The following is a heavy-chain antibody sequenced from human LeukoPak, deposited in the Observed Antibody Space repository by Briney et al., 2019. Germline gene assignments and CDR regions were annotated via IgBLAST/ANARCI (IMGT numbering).Heavy chain of an antibody. D-gene: IGHD3-10*01. Sequence: PSETLSLTCTVSGGSISSYYWSWIRQPPGKGLEWIGYIYYSGSTNYNPSLKSRVTISVDTSKNQFSLKLSSVTAADTAVYYCARATPLWFGYQFTYFDYWGQGTLVTVSS. CDR2: IYYSGST. J-gene: IGHJ4*02. V-gene: IGHV4-59*01. CDR1: GGSISSYY. CDR3: ARATPLWFGYQFTYFDY.